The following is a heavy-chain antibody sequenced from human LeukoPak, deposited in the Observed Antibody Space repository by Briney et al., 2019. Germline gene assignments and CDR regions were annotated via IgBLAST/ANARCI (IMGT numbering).Heavy chain of an antibody. V-gene: IGHV4-4*07. CDR2: IYTSGST. CDR1: GGSISSYY. CDR3: ARQARSSSWYYGLWFDP. D-gene: IGHD6-13*01. Sequence: SETLSLTCTVSGGSISSYYWSWIRQPAGKGLEWIGRIYTSGSTNYNPSLKSRVTMSVDTSKNQFSLKLSSVTAADTAVYYCARQARSSSWYYGLWFDPWGQGTLVTVSS. J-gene: IGHJ5*02.